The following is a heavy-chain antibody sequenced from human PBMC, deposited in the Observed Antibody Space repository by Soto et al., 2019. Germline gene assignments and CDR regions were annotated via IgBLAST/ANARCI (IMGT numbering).Heavy chain of an antibody. CDR3: ARAGSSLVYAMDV. Sequence: ASVKVSCKASGYTFTNYGISWVRQAPGQGLGWMGWISANNGNTHYAQKFQGRVTMTTETSTSTVYMELRSLRSDDTAVYYCARAGSSLVYAMDVWGRGTTVPVSS. D-gene: IGHD3-10*01. J-gene: IGHJ6*02. CDR2: ISANNGNT. V-gene: IGHV1-18*04. CDR1: GYTFTNYG.